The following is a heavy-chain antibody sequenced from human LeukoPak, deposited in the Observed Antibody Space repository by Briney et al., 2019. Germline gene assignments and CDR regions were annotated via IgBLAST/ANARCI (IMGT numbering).Heavy chain of an antibody. D-gene: IGHD3-10*01. J-gene: IGHJ3*02. CDR2: ISSSRSTI. Sequence: PGGSLRLSCAASGFTFSSYSMNWVRQAPGKGLEWVSYISSSRSTIYYADSVKGRFTISRDHSKNTLYLQMNSLRAEDTAVYYCAKRVDGSGSPFVGAFDIWGQGTMVTVSS. CDR3: AKRVDGSGSPFVGAFDI. V-gene: IGHV3-48*01. CDR1: GFTFSSYS.